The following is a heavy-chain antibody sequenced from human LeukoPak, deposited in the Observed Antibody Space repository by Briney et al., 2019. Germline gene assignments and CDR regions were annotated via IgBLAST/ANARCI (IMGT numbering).Heavy chain of an antibody. J-gene: IGHJ4*02. V-gene: IGHV1-69*05. CDR1: GGTFSSHA. D-gene: IGHD3-22*01. CDR2: IIPIFGTA. Sequence: SVKVSCKASGGTFSSHAISWVRQAPGQGLEWMGRIIPIFGTANYAQKFQGRVTITTDESTSTAYMELSSLRSEDTAVYHCAAHYYDSSGYFDYWGQGTLVTVSS. CDR3: AAHYYDSSGYFDY.